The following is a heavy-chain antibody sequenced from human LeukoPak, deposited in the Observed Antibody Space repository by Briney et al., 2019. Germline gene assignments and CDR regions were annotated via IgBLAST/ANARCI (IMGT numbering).Heavy chain of an antibody. Sequence: GGSLRLSCAASGFTFSSYEMNWVRQAPGKGLEWVSYISSSGSTIYYADSVKGRFTISRDNAKNSLYLQMNSLRAEDTAVYYCARGGWGGYVYYYYYMDVWGKGTTVTISS. J-gene: IGHJ6*03. CDR1: GFTFSSYE. D-gene: IGHD5-12*01. CDR2: ISSSGSTI. V-gene: IGHV3-48*03. CDR3: ARGGWGGYVYYYYYMDV.